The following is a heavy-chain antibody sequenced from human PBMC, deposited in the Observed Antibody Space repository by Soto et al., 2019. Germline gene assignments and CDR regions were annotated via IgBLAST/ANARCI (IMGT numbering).Heavy chain of an antibody. V-gene: IGHV1-69*13. CDR1: GGTFSSYA. CDR2: IIPIFGTA. Sequence: SVKVSCKASGGTFSSYAISWVRQAPGQGLEWMGGIIPIFGTANYAQKFQGRVTITADESTSTAYMELSSLRSEDTAVYYCARDLPKHVAAASANWFDPWGQGTLVTVSS. CDR3: ARDLPKHVAAASANWFDP. D-gene: IGHD6-13*01. J-gene: IGHJ5*02.